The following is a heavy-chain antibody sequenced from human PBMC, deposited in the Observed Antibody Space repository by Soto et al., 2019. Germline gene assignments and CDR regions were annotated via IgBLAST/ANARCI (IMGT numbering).Heavy chain of an antibody. Sequence: SETLSLTCTVSGGSISSYYWSWIRQPPGKGLEWIGYIYYSGSTNYNPSLKSRVTISVDTSKNQFSLKLSSVTAADTAVYYCARLRYSLTGYRGHFDYWGRRTLVPVS. J-gene: IGHJ4*02. CDR3: ARLRYSLTGYRGHFDY. CDR2: IYYSGST. D-gene: IGHD3-9*01. V-gene: IGHV4-59*01. CDR1: GGSISSYY.